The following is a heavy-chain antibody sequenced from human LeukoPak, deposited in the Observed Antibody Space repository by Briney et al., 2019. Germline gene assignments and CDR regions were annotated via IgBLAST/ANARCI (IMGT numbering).Heavy chain of an antibody. Sequence: GGSLRLSCAASGFTFSSYSMNWVRQAPGKGLEWVSSISSSSSYIYYADSVKGRFTISRDNAKNSLYLQMNSLRAEDTAVYYCASHGIAAAGVGYWGQGTLVTVSS. CDR2: ISSSSSYI. J-gene: IGHJ4*02. CDR1: GFTFSSYS. V-gene: IGHV3-21*01. D-gene: IGHD6-13*01. CDR3: ASHGIAAAGVGY.